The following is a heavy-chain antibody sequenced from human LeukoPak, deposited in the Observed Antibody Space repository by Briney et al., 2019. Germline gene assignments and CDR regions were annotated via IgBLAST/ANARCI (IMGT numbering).Heavy chain of an antibody. Sequence: SETLSLTCTVSGGSIRGYYWSWIRQHPGKGLEWIGYIFYTGSTYYSPSLKSRVTTSLDTSKNQFSLKVNSVTAADTAVYYCARDLVMTGPPDYYYGMDVWGQGTTVIVSS. V-gene: IGHV4-31*03. D-gene: IGHD3-9*01. CDR2: IFYTGST. CDR3: ARDLVMTGPPDYYYGMDV. J-gene: IGHJ6*02. CDR1: GGSIRGYY.